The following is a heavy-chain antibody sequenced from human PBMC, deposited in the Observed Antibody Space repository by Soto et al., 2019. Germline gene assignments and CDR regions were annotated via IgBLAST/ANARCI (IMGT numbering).Heavy chain of an antibody. J-gene: IGHJ5*02. Sequence: GASVKVSCKASGYTFTSYGISWVRQAPGQGLEWMGWISAYNGNTNYAQKLQGRVTMTTDTSTSTAYMELRSLGSDDTAVYYCARVKGSGYHNWFDPWGQGTLVTVSS. CDR3: ARVKGSGYHNWFDP. CDR1: GYTFTSYG. D-gene: IGHD3-22*01. CDR2: ISAYNGNT. V-gene: IGHV1-18*01.